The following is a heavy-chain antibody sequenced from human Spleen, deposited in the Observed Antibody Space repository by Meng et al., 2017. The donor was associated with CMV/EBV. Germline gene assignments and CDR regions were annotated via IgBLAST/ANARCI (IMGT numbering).Heavy chain of an antibody. J-gene: IGHJ5*02. Sequence: QVQLPQWDAGLLKSSETLALPCPVYGGSIGSSSYYWCWNRQPPGKGLELIGSIYYSGSTYYNPSLKSRVTISVDTSKNQFSLKLSCVTAADTAVYYCARGGGVGATRWFDPWGQGTLVTVSS. CDR3: ARGGGVGATRWFDP. D-gene: IGHD1-26*01. CDR2: IYYSGST. CDR1: GGSIGSSSYY. V-gene: IGHV4-39*07.